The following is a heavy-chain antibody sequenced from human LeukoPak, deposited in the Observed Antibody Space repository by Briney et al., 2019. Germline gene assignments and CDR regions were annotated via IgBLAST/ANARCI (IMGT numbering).Heavy chain of an antibody. D-gene: IGHD1-26*01. Sequence: SETLSLTCTVSGGSISSYYWSWIRQPPGKGLEWIGSIYHSGSTYYNPSLKSRVTISVDTSKNQFSLKLSSVTAADTAVYYCARQLLPDYWGQGTLVTVSS. J-gene: IGHJ4*02. CDR3: ARQLLPDY. V-gene: IGHV4-59*08. CDR2: IYHSGST. CDR1: GGSISSYY.